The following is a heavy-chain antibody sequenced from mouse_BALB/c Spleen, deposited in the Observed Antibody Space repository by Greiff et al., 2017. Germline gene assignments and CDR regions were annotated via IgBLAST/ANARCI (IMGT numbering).Heavy chain of an antibody. V-gene: IGHV5-4*02. CDR1: GFTFSDYY. CDR3: ARGREDAMDY. CDR2: ISDGGSYT. J-gene: IGHJ4*01. Sequence: EVQRVESGGGLVKPGGSLKLSCAASGFTFSDYYMYWVRQTPEKRLEWVATISDGGSYTYYPDSVKGRFTISRDNAKNNLYLQMSSLKSEDTAMYYCARGREDAMDYWGQGTSVTVSS.